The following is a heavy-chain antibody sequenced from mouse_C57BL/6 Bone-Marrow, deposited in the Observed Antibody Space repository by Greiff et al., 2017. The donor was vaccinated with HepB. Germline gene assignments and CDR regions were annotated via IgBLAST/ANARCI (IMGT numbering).Heavy chain of an antibody. J-gene: IGHJ2*01. CDR2: IRLKSDNYAT. D-gene: IGHD1-1*01. Sequence: EVKLVESGGGLVQPGGSMKLSCVASGFTFSNYWMNWVRQSPEKGLEWVAQIRLKSDNYATHYAESVKGRFTISRDDSKSSVYLKMNNLRAEDTGIYYCSITTVVARSYFDYWGQGTTLTVSS. V-gene: IGHV6-3*01. CDR3: SITTVVARSYFDY. CDR1: GFTFSNYW.